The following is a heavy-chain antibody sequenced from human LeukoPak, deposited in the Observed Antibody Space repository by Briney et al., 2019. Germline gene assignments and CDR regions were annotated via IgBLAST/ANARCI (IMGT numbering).Heavy chain of an antibody. CDR3: ATLPRVFSSSWYFDY. Sequence: ASVKVSCKVSGYTVTELSMHWVRQAPGKGLEWMGGFDPEDGETIYAQKFQGRVTMTEDTSTDTAYMELSSLRSEDTAVYYCATLPRVFSSSWYFDYWGQGTLVTVSS. J-gene: IGHJ4*02. CDR2: FDPEDGET. CDR1: GYTVTELS. V-gene: IGHV1-24*01. D-gene: IGHD6-13*01.